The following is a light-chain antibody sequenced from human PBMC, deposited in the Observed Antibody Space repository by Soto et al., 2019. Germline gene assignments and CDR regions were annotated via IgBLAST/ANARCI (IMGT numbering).Light chain of an antibody. CDR1: QGISSY. J-gene: IGKJ2*01. CDR2: AAS. V-gene: IGKV1-9*01. CDR3: QQLNSYPPRYT. Sequence: DIQLTQSPSFLSASVGDRVTITCRASQGISSYLAWYQQKPGKAPKLLIYAASTLQSGVPSRFSGSRSGTEFTLTISSLQPEDFATYYCQQLNSYPPRYTFGQGTKLEIK.